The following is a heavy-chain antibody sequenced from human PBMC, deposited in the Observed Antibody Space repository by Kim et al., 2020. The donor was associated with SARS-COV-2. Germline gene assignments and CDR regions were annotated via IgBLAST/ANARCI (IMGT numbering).Heavy chain of an antibody. CDR1: GFTFNTYG. V-gene: IGHV3-30*18. CDR3: AKSFSGNYFGYDY. J-gene: IGHJ4*02. CDR2: ISYDGSNK. D-gene: IGHD1-26*01. Sequence: GGSLRLSCAASGFTFNTYGMHWVRQAPGKGLEWVAVISYDGSNKYYADSVKGRFTISRDNSKNTLYLQMNSLRIEDTVVYYCAKSFSGNYFGYDYWGQGTLVTVSS.